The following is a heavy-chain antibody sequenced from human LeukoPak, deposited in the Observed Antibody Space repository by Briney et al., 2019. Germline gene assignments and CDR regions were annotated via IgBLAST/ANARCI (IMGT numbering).Heavy chain of an antibody. CDR3: AKGYTYSSNWVSGVFDY. D-gene: IGHD6-13*01. V-gene: IGHV3-23*01. J-gene: IGHJ4*02. CDR1: GFTFSSYA. CDR2: ISGSGGST. Sequence: GGSLRLSCAASGFTFSSYAMSWLRQAPGKGLEWVSAISGSGGSTYYADSVKGRFTISRDNSKNTLYLQMNSLRAEDTAVYYCAKGYTYSSNWVSGVFDYWGQGTLVTVSS.